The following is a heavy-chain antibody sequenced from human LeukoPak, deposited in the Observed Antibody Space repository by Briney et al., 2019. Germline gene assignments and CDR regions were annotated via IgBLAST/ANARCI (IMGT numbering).Heavy chain of an antibody. D-gene: IGHD2-15*01. J-gene: IGHJ4*02. CDR2: INHSGST. Sequence: SETLSLTCAVYGGSFSGYYWSWIRQPPGKGLEWIGEINHSGSTNYNPSLKSRVTISVDTSKNQFSLKLSSVTAADTAVYYCARGGDIVVVVAATLTYFDYWGQGTLVTVSS. V-gene: IGHV4-34*01. CDR1: GGSFSGYY. CDR3: ARGGDIVVVVAATLTYFDY.